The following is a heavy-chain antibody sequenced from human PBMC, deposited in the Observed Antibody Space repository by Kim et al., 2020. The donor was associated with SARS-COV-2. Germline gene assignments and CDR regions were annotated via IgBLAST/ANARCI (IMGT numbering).Heavy chain of an antibody. V-gene: IGHV4-4*09. J-gene: IGHJ3*02. D-gene: IGHD3-10*01. Sequence: SETLSLTCSVSGDSIIDYYWSWIRQPPGKELEFIGYIYSSGSTTYSPSLKSRVTMSVDTSKNHFSLTLNSVTAAATALYFCARGRKPRYGYAYDIWGQG. CDR1: GDSIIDYY. CDR3: ARGRKPRYGYAYDI. CDR2: IYSSGST.